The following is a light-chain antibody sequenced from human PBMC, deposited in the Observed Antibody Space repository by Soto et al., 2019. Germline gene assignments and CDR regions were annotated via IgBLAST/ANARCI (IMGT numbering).Light chain of an antibody. CDR1: QSVSNY. CDR2: DTS. CDR3: QQRSKCLWT. V-gene: IGKV3-11*01. J-gene: IGKJ1*01. Sequence: EIVLTQSPATLSLSPGERATLSCRASQSVSNYLDWYQQKPGQAPRLLMYDTSNRAPGIPARFSGSGSGTEFTLTINSQESEDFAVYFCQQRSKCLWTFGQGTKVEI.